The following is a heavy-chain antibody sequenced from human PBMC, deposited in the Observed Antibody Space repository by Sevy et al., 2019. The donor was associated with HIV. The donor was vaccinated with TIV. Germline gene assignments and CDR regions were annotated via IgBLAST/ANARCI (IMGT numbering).Heavy chain of an antibody. J-gene: IGHJ4*02. CDR3: ARESSLVGAPFDY. CDR2: INPNSGGT. Sequence: ASVKVSCKASGYTFTGYYMHWVRQAPGQGLEWMGWINPNSGGTNYAQKFQGRVTMTRDTSISTAYMELSRLRSDDTAVYYCARESSLVGAPFDYWGQGTLVTVPS. D-gene: IGHD1-26*01. V-gene: IGHV1-2*02. CDR1: GYTFTGYY.